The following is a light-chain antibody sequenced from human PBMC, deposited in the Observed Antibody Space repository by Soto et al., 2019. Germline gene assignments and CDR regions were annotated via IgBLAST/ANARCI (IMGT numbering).Light chain of an antibody. CDR2: LGS. V-gene: IGKV2-28*01. J-gene: IGKJ1*01. CDR3: MQALQTPPWT. CDR1: QSLLHTNGYNF. Sequence: DIVMTQSPLSLPVTPGESASISCRSSQSLLHTNGYNFLDWYLQKPGQSPQILIYLGSNRASGVPDMFSGSGSGKYFTLRISRVEAEDVGIYYCMQALQTPPWTFGQGTKVEI.